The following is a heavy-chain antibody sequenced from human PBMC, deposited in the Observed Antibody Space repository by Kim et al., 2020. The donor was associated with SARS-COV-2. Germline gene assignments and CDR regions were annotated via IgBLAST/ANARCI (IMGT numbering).Heavy chain of an antibody. CDR1: GFTFSSYW. D-gene: IGHD2-2*01. J-gene: IGHJ6*02. CDR3: ARERRGDCGSTSCYEGYYSYGMGV. V-gene: IGHV3-7*01. Sequence: GGSLRLSCAASGFTFSSYWMSWVRQAPGKGLEWVANIKQDGSEKYYVDSVKGRFTISRDNAKNSLYLQMNSLRAEDTAVYYCARERRGDCGSTSCYEGYYSYGMGVWGHGATVTVS. CDR2: IKQDGSEK.